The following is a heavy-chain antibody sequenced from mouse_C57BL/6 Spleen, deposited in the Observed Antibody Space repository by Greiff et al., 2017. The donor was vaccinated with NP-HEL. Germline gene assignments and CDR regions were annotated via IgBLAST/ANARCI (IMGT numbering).Heavy chain of an antibody. Sequence: EVQLQQSGPVLVKPGASVKMSCKASGYTFTDYYMNWVKQSHGKSLEWIGVINPYNGGTSYNQKFKGKATLTVDKSSSTAYMELNSLTSEDSAVYYCARALITTVVFDYWGQGTTLTVSS. CDR2: INPYNGGT. D-gene: IGHD1-1*01. J-gene: IGHJ2*01. V-gene: IGHV1-19*01. CDR1: GYTFTDYY. CDR3: ARALITTVVFDY.